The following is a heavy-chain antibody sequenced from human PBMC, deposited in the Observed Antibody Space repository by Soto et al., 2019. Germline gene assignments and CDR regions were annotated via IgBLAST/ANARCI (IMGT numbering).Heavy chain of an antibody. D-gene: IGHD5-12*01. J-gene: IGHJ5*02. Sequence: TSETLSLTCTVSGGSISSGGYYWSWIRQHPGKGLEWIGYIYYSGSTYSNPSLKSRVTISVDTSKNQFSLKLSSVTAADTAVYYCARAGKGGYSGYDSEGWFDPWGQGTLVTVSS. V-gene: IGHV4-31*03. CDR3: ARAGKGGYSGYDSEGWFDP. CDR2: IYYSGST. CDR1: GGSISSGGYY.